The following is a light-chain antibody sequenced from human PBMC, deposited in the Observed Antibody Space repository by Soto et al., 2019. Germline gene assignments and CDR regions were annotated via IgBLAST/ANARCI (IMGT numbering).Light chain of an antibody. V-gene: IGLV2-11*01. CDR3: CSYAGTFYV. Sequence: QSVLTPPRLVSGSPGQLVTIFCTGTSSDFGGYNYVSWYQHHPGKAPKLMIYDVSERPAGVPDCFSGSKSCHTASLSISRLQAEDEAHYYCCSYAGTFYVFGSGTKLTVL. CDR1: SSDFGGYNY. CDR2: DVS. J-gene: IGLJ1*01.